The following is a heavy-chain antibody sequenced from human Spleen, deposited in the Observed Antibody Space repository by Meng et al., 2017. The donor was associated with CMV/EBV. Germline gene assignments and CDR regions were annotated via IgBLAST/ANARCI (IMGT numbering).Heavy chain of an antibody. V-gene: IGHV4-59*01. CDR3: ARASQQRLVPYWYFDL. CDR2: ITDSGST. D-gene: IGHD2-8*01. CDR1: GGSFNGYF. Sequence: SETLSLTCAVYGGSFNGYFWSWIRQPPGKELEWIGYITDSGSTNYNPSLKSRVTMLVDTSQNQFSLKLSSVTAADTAVYYCARASQQRLVPYWYFDLWGRGTLVTVSS. J-gene: IGHJ2*01.